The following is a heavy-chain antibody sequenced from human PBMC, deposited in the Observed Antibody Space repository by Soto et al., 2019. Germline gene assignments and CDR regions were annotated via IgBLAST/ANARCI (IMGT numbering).Heavy chain of an antibody. CDR3: AKVGLTYYYDSSGYYYFDY. Sequence: GGSLRLSCAASGFTFSSYAMSWVRQAPGKGLEWVSAISGSGGSTYYADSVKGRFTISRDNSKNTLYLQMNSLRAEDTAVYYCAKVGLTYYYDSSGYYYFDYWGQGTLVTVSS. CDR1: GFTFSSYA. J-gene: IGHJ4*02. CDR2: ISGSGGST. V-gene: IGHV3-23*01. D-gene: IGHD3-22*01.